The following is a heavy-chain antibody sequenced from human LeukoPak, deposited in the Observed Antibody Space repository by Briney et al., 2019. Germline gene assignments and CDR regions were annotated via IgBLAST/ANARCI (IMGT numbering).Heavy chain of an antibody. CDR3: AKDLNWNVDN. CDR1: GFTFKNYA. V-gene: IGHV3-23*01. J-gene: IGHJ4*02. Sequence: GGSLRLSCAASGFTFKNYAMTWVRQAPGKGLEWVSTISASGGGRYYADSVQGRFTISRDNSKNTLSLQMNTLRVEDTAVYYCAKDLNWNVDNWGQGTLVTVSS. D-gene: IGHD1-20*01. CDR2: ISASGGGR.